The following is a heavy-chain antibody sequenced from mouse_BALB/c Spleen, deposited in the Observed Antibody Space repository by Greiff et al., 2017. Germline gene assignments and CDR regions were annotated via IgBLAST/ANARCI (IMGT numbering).Heavy chain of an antibody. CDR3: ARPFWYFDV. V-gene: IGHV14-1*02. CDR2: IDPENGNT. J-gene: IGHJ1*01. Sequence: EVKLMESGAELVRPGALVKLSCKASGFNIKDYYMHWVKQRPEQGLEWIGWIDPENGNTIYDPKFQGKASITADTSSNTAYLQLSSLTSEDTAVYYCARPFWYFDVWGAGTTVTVSS. CDR1: GFNIKDYY.